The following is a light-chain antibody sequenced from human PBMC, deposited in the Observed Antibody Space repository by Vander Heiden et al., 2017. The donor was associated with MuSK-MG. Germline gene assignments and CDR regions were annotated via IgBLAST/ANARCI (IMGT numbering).Light chain of an antibody. V-gene: IGKV1-39*01. CDR2: DAS. CDR1: QSISSY. J-gene: IGKJ4*01. CDR3: QQRDSTPST. Sequence: DIQMTQSPSSLSSSVGDRVNITCRASQSISSYLNWYQQKPGKAPKLLIYDASRLQSGVPSRFSGSGSGTDFTLTISRRQPEDFATYYCQQRDSTPSTFGRGTQVDIK.